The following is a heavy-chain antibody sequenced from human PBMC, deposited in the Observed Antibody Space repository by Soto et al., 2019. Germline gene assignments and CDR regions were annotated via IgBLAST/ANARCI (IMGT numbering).Heavy chain of an antibody. D-gene: IGHD4-17*01. CDR2: IKQDGSEK. CDR3: ARVGTVMFGWIDY. CDR1: GFTFSSYW. J-gene: IGHJ4*02. Sequence: GGSLRLSCAASGFTFSSYWMSWVRQAPGKGLEWVANIKQDGSEKYYVDSVKGRFTISRDNAKNSLYLQMNSLRAEDTAVYYCARVGTVMFGWIDYWGQGTLVTVSS. V-gene: IGHV3-7*01.